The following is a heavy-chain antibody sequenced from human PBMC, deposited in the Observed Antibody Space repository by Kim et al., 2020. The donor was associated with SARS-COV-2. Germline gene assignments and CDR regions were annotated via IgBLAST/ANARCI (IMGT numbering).Heavy chain of an antibody. J-gene: IGHJ4*02. V-gene: IGHV3-30*04. Sequence: GGSLRLSCAASGFTFSNYTMHWVRQAPGKGLEWVAVISSDGSNKYYADSVKGRFTISRDNSKNTLNLQMNSLRVEDTAVYHCAGTMIVDPVYWGQGSLVT. CDR3: AGTMIVDPVY. CDR2: ISSDGSNK. CDR1: GFTFSNYT. D-gene: IGHD3-22*01.